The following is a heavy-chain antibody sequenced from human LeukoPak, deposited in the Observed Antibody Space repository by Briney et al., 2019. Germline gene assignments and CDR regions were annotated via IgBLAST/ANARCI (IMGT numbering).Heavy chain of an antibody. J-gene: IGHJ3*02. CDR2: ISSSSSYI. CDR1: GFTFSSYS. D-gene: IGHD3-10*01. Sequence: GGSLRLSCAASGFTFSSYSMNWVRQAPGKGLEWVSSISSSSSYIYYADSVKGRFTISRDNAKNPLYLQMNSLRAEDTAVYYCARDFSVRGVQTDAFDIWGQGTMVTVSS. V-gene: IGHV3-21*01. CDR3: ARDFSVRGVQTDAFDI.